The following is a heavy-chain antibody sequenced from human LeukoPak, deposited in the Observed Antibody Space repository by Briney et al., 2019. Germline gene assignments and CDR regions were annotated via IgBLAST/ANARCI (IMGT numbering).Heavy chain of an antibody. V-gene: IGHV3-7*01. J-gene: IGHJ5*02. Sequence: GGSLRLSCAASGFTISDYWMTWVRQAQGKGLEWVANIKQDGSEKTYVDSVKGRFTISRDNAKNSIFLQMNSLRVEDMAMYYCVRDGGTDWYDPWGQGTLVSVSS. CDR1: GFTISDYW. CDR2: IKQDGSEK. CDR3: VRDGGTDWYDP. D-gene: IGHD3-16*01.